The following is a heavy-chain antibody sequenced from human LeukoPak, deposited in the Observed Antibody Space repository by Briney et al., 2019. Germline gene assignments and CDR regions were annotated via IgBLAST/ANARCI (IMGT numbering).Heavy chain of an antibody. CDR1: GFTVSSNY. D-gene: IGHD3-10*01. CDR3: ARGAMVRGDIPWYYYYYMDV. Sequence: GGSLRLSCAASGFTVSSNYMSWVRQAPGKGLEWVSVIYSGGSTYYADSVKGRFTISRDNSKNTLYLQMNSLRAEDTAVYYCARGAMVRGDIPWYYYYYMDVWGKGTTVTISS. J-gene: IGHJ6*03. CDR2: IYSGGST. V-gene: IGHV3-53*01.